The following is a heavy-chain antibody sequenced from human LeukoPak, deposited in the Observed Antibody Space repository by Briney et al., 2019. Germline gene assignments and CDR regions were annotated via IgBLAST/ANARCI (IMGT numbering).Heavy chain of an antibody. Sequence: ASVKASGKAAGGTYSSYVISWVRQAPGQGREWMGGIIHIFGTANYAQKFQGSVTITADESKSTAYMELSSLRSEDTAVYYCARHIAALPGYWGQGTLVTVSS. CDR1: GGTYSSYV. CDR3: ARHIAALPGY. D-gene: IGHD6-13*01. CDR2: IIHIFGTA. V-gene: IGHV1-69*13. J-gene: IGHJ4*02.